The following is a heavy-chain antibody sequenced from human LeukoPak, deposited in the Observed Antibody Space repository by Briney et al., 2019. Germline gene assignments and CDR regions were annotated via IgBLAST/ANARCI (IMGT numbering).Heavy chain of an antibody. CDR1: GFTFSSYW. V-gene: IGHV3-7*01. D-gene: IGHD2-8*01. J-gene: IGHJ4*02. Sequence: GGSLRLSCAASGFTFSSYWMSWVRQAPGKGLEWVADMSPDGSDKTYVDSVKGRLTISRDNAKQSLYLQMDSLTAEDTAVYYCVTSWCRQQRDYWGQGTLVTVSS. CDR2: MSPDGSDK. CDR3: VTSWCRQQRDY.